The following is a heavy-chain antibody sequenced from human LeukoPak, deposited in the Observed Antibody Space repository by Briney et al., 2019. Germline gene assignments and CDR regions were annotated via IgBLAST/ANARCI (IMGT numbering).Heavy chain of an antibody. Sequence: SETLSLTCTVSGGSISSYYWSWIRQPPGKGLEWIGYIYYSGSTNYNPSLKSRVTISVDTSKNQFSLKVSSVTAADTAVYYCARTRIQVDYGIDVWGQGTTVTVSS. D-gene: IGHD5-18*01. CDR3: ARTRIQVDYGIDV. CDR1: GGSISSYY. J-gene: IGHJ6*02. CDR2: IYYSGST. V-gene: IGHV4-59*01.